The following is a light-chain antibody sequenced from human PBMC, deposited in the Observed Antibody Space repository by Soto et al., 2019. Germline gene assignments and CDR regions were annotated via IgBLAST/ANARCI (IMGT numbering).Light chain of an antibody. V-gene: IGLV7-43*01. CDR3: LLFYGDAWV. CDR2: STS. CDR1: TGAVTSVHY. Sequence: QAVVTQEPSLTVSPGGTVTLTCASSTGAVTSVHYPNWSQQKAGQAPRVLIYSTSNKHSWTPARFSGSLLGGKAALTLSGVQHEDEAEYYCLLFYGDAWVFGGGTKLTVL. J-gene: IGLJ3*02.